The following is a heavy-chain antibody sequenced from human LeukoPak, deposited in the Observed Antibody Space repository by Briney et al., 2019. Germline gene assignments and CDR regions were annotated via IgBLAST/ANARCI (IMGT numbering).Heavy chain of an antibody. Sequence: GGSLKLSCAASGFTLGDYAVLWVRQASGKGLEWVGLIDRPAKSYASAYGASVGGRFTISRDDSKNTAYLQMDSLKTEDTALYYCTRDRGTYNWHDPWGQGTLVTVSS. J-gene: IGHJ5*02. CDR2: IDRPAKSYAS. V-gene: IGHV3-73*01. CDR3: TRDRGTYNWHDP. CDR1: GFTLGDYA. D-gene: IGHD1-26*01.